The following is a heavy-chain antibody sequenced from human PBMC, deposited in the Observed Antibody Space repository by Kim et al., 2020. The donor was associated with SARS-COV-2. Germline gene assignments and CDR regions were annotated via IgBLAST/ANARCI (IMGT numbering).Heavy chain of an antibody. CDR3: ARDREGWFDP. CDR1: GGSISSGGYY. CDR2: IYYSGST. Sequence: SETLSLTCTVSGGSISSGGYYWSWIRQHPGKGLEWIGYIYYSGSTYYNPSLKSRVTISVDTSKNQFSLKLSSVTAADTAVYYCARDREGWFDPWGQGTLVTVSS. J-gene: IGHJ5*02. V-gene: IGHV4-31*03.